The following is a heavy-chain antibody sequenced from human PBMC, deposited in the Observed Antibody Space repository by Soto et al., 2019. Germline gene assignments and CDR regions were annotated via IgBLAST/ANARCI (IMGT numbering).Heavy chain of an antibody. J-gene: IGHJ4*02. D-gene: IGHD3-3*01. CDR3: ARVHTTYYDFWSGYPDY. CDR2: MNPNSGNT. Sequence: ASVKVSCKASGYTFTSYDINWVRQATGQGLEWMGWMNPNSGNTGYAQKFQGRVTTTRNTSISTAYMELSSLRSEDTAVYYCARVHTTYYDFWSGYPDYWGQGTLVTVSS. CDR1: GYTFTSYD. V-gene: IGHV1-8*01.